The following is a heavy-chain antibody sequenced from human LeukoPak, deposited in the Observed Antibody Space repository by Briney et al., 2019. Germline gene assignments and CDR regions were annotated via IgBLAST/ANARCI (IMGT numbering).Heavy chain of an antibody. Sequence: GGSLRLSCAPSGLTFSSYAMSCVRQAPGKGLEWVSAISGSGGSTYYADSVKGRFTISRDNSKNTLYQQMNSLRAEDTAVYYCAKGSRITIFGVVLFDPWGQGTLVTVSS. CDR3: AKGSRITIFGVVLFDP. CDR2: ISGSGGST. V-gene: IGHV3-23*01. CDR1: GLTFSSYA. D-gene: IGHD3-3*01. J-gene: IGHJ5*02.